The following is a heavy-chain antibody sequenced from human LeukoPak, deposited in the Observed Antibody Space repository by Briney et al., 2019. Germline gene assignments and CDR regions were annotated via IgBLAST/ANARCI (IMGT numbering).Heavy chain of an antibody. CDR1: GFVFSSYA. CDR3: ATDQMYYYGSRSYSPFNH. Sequence: RSLRLSCAASGFVFSSYAMHWVRQAPGKGLEWVAIISFDGANTYYADSVKGRFTISRDNSKNTLYLQMNSLRAEDTAVYYCATDQMYYYGSRSYSPFNHWGQGTLVTVSS. V-gene: IGHV3-30-3*01. CDR2: ISFDGANT. J-gene: IGHJ4*01. D-gene: IGHD3-10*01.